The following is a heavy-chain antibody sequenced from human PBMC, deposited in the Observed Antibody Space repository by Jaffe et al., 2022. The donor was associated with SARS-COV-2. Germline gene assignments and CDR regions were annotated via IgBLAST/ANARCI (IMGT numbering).Heavy chain of an antibody. CDR3: ARGRRGLYGSGSYSKPIDY. J-gene: IGHJ4*02. CDR1: GGSFSGYY. CDR2: INHSGST. Sequence: QVQLQQWGAGLLKPSETLSLTCAVYGGSFSGYYWSWIRQPPGKGLEWIGEINHSGSTNYNPSLKSRVTISVDTSKNQFSLKLSSVTAADTAVYYCARGRRGLYGSGSYSKPIDYWGQGTLVTVSS. V-gene: IGHV4-34*01. D-gene: IGHD3-10*01.